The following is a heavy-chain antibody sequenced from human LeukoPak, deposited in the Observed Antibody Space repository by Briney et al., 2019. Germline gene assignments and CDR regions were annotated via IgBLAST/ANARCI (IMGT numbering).Heavy chain of an antibody. CDR1: GFTFSSYG. V-gene: IGHV3-30*03. CDR3: ARLPIY. CDR2: ISYDGSNK. J-gene: IGHJ4*02. Sequence: GGSLRLSCAASGFTFSSYGMHWVRQAPGKGLEWVAVISYDGSNKYYADSVKGRFTISRDNSKNTLYLQMNSLRPEDTAVYYCARLPIYWGQGTLVTVSS.